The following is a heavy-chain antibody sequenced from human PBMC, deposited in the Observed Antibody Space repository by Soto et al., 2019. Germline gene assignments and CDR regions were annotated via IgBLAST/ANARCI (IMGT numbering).Heavy chain of an antibody. CDR3: AKEVVIESAGRSHSYYYGPDV. V-gene: IGHV3-23*01. J-gene: IGHJ6*02. D-gene: IGHD2-2*01. CDR2: ISASGGRT. Sequence: GGSLRLSCAASGFTFSIYAMSWVRQAPGKGLEWVSVISASGGRTYYADSVKGRFTMSRDNSKNTLFLQMNSLRDEDTAIYYCAKEVVIESAGRSHSYYYGPDVWGPGTTVTVSS. CDR1: GFTFSIYA.